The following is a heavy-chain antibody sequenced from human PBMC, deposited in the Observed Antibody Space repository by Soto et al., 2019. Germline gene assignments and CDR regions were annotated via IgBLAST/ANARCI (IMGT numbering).Heavy chain of an antibody. CDR2: VSYDGSNK. CDR1: GFTFNTYA. Sequence: LRLSCVASGFTFNTYAMHWVRQAPGKGLEWVAVVSYDGSNKYYADSVKGRFTISRDNSKNTLYLQMNSLRAEDTAVYYCATPHSSTFYYFDYWGQGTPVTVSS. CDR3: ATPHSSTFYYFDY. V-gene: IGHV3-30-3*01. J-gene: IGHJ4*02. D-gene: IGHD6-19*01.